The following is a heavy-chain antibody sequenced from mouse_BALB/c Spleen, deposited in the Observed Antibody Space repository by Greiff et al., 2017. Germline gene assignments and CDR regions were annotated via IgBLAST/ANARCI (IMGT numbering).Heavy chain of an antibody. CDR1: GYSITSDYA. V-gene: IGHV3-2*02. J-gene: IGHJ3*01. CDR2: ISYSGST. Sequence: EVQLQQSGPGLVKPSQSLSLTCTVTGYSITSDYAWNWIRQFPGNKLEWMGYISYSGSTSYNPSLKSRISITRDTSKNQFFLQLNSVTTEDTATYYCAPGLGLPFAYWGQGTLVTVSA. D-gene: IGHD2-2*01. CDR3: APGLGLPFAY.